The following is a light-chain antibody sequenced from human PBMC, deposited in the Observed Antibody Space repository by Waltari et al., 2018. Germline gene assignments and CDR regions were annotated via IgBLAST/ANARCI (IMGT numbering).Light chain of an antibody. J-gene: IGLJ3*02. CDR3: AAWDASLFGPWV. V-gene: IGLV1-44*01. CDR1: SSNIGGNS. CDR2: ATN. Sequence: SVLTHPPSASGTPGQRVTLYFSGISSNIGGNSVNWYQHLPGTAPKLLIYATNHRPSGVPDRFSASMSGTSASLAISGLQSEDEADYYCAAWDASLFGPWVFGGGTRLTVL.